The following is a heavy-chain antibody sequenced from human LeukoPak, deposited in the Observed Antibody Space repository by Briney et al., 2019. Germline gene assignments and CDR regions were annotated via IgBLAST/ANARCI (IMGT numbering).Heavy chain of an antibody. V-gene: IGHV1-69*02. CDR2: IIPILGIA. J-gene: IGHJ4*02. CDR3: ARGDSYYYDSSGWGVIDFDY. D-gene: IGHD3-22*01. CDR1: GYTFTGYY. Sequence: ASVKVSCKASGYTFTGYYMHWVRQAPGQGLEWMGRIIPILGIANYAQKFQGRVTITADKSTSTAYMELSSLRFEDTAVYYCARGDSYYYDSSGWGVIDFDYWGQGTLVTVSS.